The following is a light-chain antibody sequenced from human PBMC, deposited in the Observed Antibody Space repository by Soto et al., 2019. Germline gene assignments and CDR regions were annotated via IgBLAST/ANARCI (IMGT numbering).Light chain of an antibody. CDR1: QGIRND. V-gene: IGKV1-17*01. J-gene: IGKJ1*01. CDR2: AAS. CDR3: LQHNSYFWT. Sequence: DIQMTQSPSSLSASVGDRVTITCRASQGIRNDLAWYQQKPGKAPKRLIYAASSLPGGVPSRFSGSGSGTEFTLKINSLQPEDFATYYCLQHNSYFWTFGQGTKVEIK.